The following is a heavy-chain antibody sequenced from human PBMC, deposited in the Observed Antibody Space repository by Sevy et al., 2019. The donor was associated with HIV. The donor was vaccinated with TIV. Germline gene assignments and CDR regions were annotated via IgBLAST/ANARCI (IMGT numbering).Heavy chain of an antibody. V-gene: IGHV3-15*01. CDR1: GFTFSNAW. D-gene: IGHD1-1*01. Sequence: GGSLRLSCAASGFTFSNAWMSWVRQAPGKGLEWVGRIKSKTDGGTTDYAAPVKGRFTISRDDSKSIAYLQMNDLTTEDTGVYYCTRWKGLQSIFDYWGQGALVTVSS. CDR3: TRWKGLQSIFDY. J-gene: IGHJ4*02. CDR2: IKSKTDGGTT.